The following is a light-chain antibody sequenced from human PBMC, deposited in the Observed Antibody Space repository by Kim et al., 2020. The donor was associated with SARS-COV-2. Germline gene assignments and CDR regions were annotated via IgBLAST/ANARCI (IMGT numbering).Light chain of an antibody. CDR1: NIGRKN. CDR3: QVWDSSTYV. Sequence: GALGQTARITCGGNNIGRKNVHWYQQKPGQAPVLVIYRHSNRPSGIPERFSGSNSGNTATLTISRAQAGDEADYYCQVWDSSTYVFGTGTKVTVL. V-gene: IGLV3-9*01. CDR2: RHS. J-gene: IGLJ1*01.